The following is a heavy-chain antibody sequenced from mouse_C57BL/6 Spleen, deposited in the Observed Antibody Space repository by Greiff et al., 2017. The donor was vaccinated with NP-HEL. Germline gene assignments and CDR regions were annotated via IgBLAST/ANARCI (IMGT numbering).Heavy chain of an antibody. CDR2: IDPSDSYT. CDR1: GYTFTSYW. D-gene: IGHD1-1*01. J-gene: IGHJ3*01. CDR3: ARSMATVVAAWFAY. Sequence: VKLQQPGAELVMPGASVKLSCKASGYTFTSYWMHWVKQRPGQGLEWIGEIDPSDSYTNYNQKFKGKSTLTVDKSSSTAYMQLSSLTSEDSAVYYCARSMATVVAAWFAYWGQGTLVTVSA. V-gene: IGHV1-69*01.